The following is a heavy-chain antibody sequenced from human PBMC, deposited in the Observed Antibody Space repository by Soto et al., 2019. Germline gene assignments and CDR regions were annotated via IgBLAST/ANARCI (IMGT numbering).Heavy chain of an antibody. J-gene: IGHJ4*02. Sequence: LRLSCTTSGLTFSNYAMSWVRQAPGGGLEWVSSMSGSSSTTYYADSVRGRFTISRDRSKNTLYLQMSSLRAEDTALYYCAKNQERELPRVIDFWGQGTLVTVSS. D-gene: IGHD1-7*01. V-gene: IGHV3-23*01. CDR3: AKNQERELPRVIDF. CDR1: GLTFSNYA. CDR2: MSGSSSTT.